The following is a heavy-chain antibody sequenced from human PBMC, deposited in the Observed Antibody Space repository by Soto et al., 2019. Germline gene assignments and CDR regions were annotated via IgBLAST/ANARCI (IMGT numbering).Heavy chain of an antibody. D-gene: IGHD6-6*01. V-gene: IGHV4-34*01. Sequence: SETLSLTXAVYGGSFSGYYWSWIRQPPGKGLEWIGEINHSGSTNYNPSLKSRVTISVDTSKNQFSLKLSSVTAADTAVYYCARGKGLAARDYFDYWGQGTLVTVSS. CDR2: INHSGST. CDR3: ARGKGLAARDYFDY. J-gene: IGHJ4*02. CDR1: GGSFSGYY.